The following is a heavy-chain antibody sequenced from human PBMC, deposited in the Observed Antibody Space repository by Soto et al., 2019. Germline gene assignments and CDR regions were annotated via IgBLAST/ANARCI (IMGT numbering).Heavy chain of an antibody. V-gene: IGHV2-5*02. CDR3: ARREGDDYVWGSYKDAFDI. Sequence: QITLKESGPTLVKPTQTLTLTCTFSGFSLNTTAVGVGWIRQPPGKALEWLALIYWDNDKRYNPSLKTRLTITKDTSKNQLVLKMNTTDPVDTATYFCARREGDDYVWGSYKDAFDIWGQGTMVTVSS. CDR2: IYWDNDK. J-gene: IGHJ3*02. CDR1: GFSLNTTAVG. D-gene: IGHD3-16*01.